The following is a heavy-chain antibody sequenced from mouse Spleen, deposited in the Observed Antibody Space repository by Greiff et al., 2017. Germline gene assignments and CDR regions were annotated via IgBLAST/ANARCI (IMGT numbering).Heavy chain of an antibody. CDR3: ARELTGTWDY. CDR2: IYPGDGDT. J-gene: IGHJ2*01. D-gene: IGHD4-1*01. Sequence: QVQLKQSGAELVRPGSSVKISCKASGYAFSSYWMNWVKQRPGQGLEWIGQIYPGDGDTNYNGKFKGKATLTADKSSSTAYMQLSSLTSEDSAVYFCARELTGTWDYWGQGTTLTVSS. V-gene: IGHV1-80*01. CDR1: GYAFSSYW.